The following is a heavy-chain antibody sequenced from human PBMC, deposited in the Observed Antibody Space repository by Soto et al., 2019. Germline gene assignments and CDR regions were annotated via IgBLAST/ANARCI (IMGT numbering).Heavy chain of an antibody. J-gene: IGHJ3*02. Sequence: QLHLVQSGAEVKKPGSSVKVSYKASGGTFSSYTISWVRQAPGQGLEWLGGIIPMFGTLYYAQKFQGRLTIAADSSTSTAYMELSTLRSDDTAVYYCARKVASSDDAFDIWGQGTMVTVSS. CDR1: GGTFSSYT. V-gene: IGHV1-69*06. CDR2: IIPMFGTL. CDR3: ARKVASSDDAFDI. D-gene: IGHD6-6*01.